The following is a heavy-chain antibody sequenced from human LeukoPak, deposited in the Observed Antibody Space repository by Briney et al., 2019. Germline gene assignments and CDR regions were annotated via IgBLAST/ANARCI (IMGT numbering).Heavy chain of an antibody. CDR1: GFTFDDYA. D-gene: IGHD3-22*01. CDR3: AKDGDSSGYSIDY. V-gene: IGHV3-43D*03. Sequence: QPGGSLRLSCAASGFTFDDYATHWVRQAPGKGLEWVSLISWDGGSTYYADSVKGRFTISRDNSKNSLYLQMNSLRAEDTALYYCAKDGDSSGYSIDYWGQGTLVTVSS. J-gene: IGHJ4*02. CDR2: ISWDGGST.